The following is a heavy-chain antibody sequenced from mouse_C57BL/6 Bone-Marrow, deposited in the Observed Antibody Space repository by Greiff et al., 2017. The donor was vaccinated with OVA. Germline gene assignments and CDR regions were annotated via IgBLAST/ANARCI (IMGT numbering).Heavy chain of an antibody. V-gene: IGHV14-4*01. J-gene: IGHJ3*01. CDR2: IDPENGDT. D-gene: IGHD1-1*01. CDR3: TTSYYYGGSDAFAY. Sequence: VQLQQSGAELVRPGASVKLSCTASGFNIKDDYMHWVKQRPEQGLEWIGWIDPENGDTEYASKFQGKATITADTSSNTAYLQLSSLTSEDTAVYYCTTSYYYGGSDAFAYWGQGTLVTVSA. CDR1: GFNIKDDY.